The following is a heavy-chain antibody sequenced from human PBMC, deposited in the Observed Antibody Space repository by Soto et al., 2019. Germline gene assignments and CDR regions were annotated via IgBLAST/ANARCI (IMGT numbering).Heavy chain of an antibody. V-gene: IGHV1-69*01. CDR3: ARPSLRTPHYYYVLDV. D-gene: IGHD1-7*01. Sequence: QVQLVQSGAAVKKPGSSVKVSCKAPGGTFSRYAISWVRLAPGQGLEWVGGIIPIFGTANYAQKFQGRVTITADESTNIADRDLGSLRSEDTAVDYCARPSLRTPHYYYVLDVWGQGSTVTVS. J-gene: IGHJ6*02. CDR1: GGTFSRYA. CDR2: IIPIFGTA.